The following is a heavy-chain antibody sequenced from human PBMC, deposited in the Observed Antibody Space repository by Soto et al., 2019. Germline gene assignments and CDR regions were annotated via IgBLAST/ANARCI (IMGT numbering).Heavy chain of an antibody. V-gene: IGHV3-33*01. CDR1: GFTFSSYG. CDR3: ARVAPDGYTLAEYFQH. Sequence: LRLSCAASGFTFSSYGMHWVRQAPGKGLEWVAVIWYDGSNKYYADSVKGRFTISRDNSKNTLYLQMNSLRAEDTAVYYCARVAPDGYTLAEYFQHWGQGTLVTVSS. D-gene: IGHD5-12*01. CDR2: IWYDGSNK. J-gene: IGHJ1*01.